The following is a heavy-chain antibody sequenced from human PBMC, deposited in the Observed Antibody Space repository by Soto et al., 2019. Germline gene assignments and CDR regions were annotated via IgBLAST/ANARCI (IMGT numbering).Heavy chain of an antibody. D-gene: IGHD6-19*01. CDR3: VKGGRQWLVTSDFNY. CDR2: VSHDGRNT. Sequence: VQLVESGGGVVQPGRSLRLSCAASGFTFSDYAMHWVRQAPGKGLEWVAVVSHDGRNTHYADSVKGRFTISRDSSRKTVSLEMTSLRADDTAGYYFVKGGRQWLVTSDFNYWGQGALVTVCS. J-gene: IGHJ4*02. CDR1: GFTFSDYA. V-gene: IGHV3-30*18.